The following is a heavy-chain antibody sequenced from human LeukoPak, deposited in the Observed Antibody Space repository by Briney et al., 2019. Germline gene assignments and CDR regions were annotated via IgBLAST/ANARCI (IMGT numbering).Heavy chain of an antibody. CDR3: ARTRRSRDGYNYSPPDY. Sequence: GGSLRLSCAASGFTFSNYSMNWVRQAPGKGLEWVSSISSSSSYIYYADSVKGRFTISRDNAKNSLYLQMNSLRAEDTAVYYCARTRRSRDGYNYSPPDYWGQGTLVTVSS. V-gene: IGHV3-21*01. D-gene: IGHD5-24*01. CDR2: ISSSSSYI. J-gene: IGHJ4*02. CDR1: GFTFSNYS.